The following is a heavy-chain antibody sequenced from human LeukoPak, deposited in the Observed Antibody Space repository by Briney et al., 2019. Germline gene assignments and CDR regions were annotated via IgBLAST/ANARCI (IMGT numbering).Heavy chain of an antibody. V-gene: IGHV3-53*01. CDR2: IYSGGST. J-gene: IGHJ5*02. CDR3: ARENGDSSGWYDP. Sequence: GGSLRLSCAASGFTVSSNYMSWVRQAPGKRLEWVSVIYSGGSTYYADSVKGRFTISRDNSKNTLYLQMNSLRAEDTAVYYCARENGDSSGWYDPWGQGTLVTVSS. D-gene: IGHD4-17*01. CDR1: GFTVSSNY.